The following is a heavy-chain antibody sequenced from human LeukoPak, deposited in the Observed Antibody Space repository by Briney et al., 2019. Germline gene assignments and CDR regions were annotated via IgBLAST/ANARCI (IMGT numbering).Heavy chain of an antibody. J-gene: IGHJ4*02. CDR3: SRGEYCSSTSCYRRDLNY. Sequence: GGSLRLSCAASGFTFSSYAMHWVRQAPGKGLEWVAVISYDGSNKYYADSVKGRFTISRDNSKNTLYLQMNSLRAEDTAVYYCSRGEYCSSTSCYRRDLNYWGQGTLVTVSS. D-gene: IGHD2-2*02. CDR1: GFTFSSYA. CDR2: ISYDGSNK. V-gene: IGHV3-30*01.